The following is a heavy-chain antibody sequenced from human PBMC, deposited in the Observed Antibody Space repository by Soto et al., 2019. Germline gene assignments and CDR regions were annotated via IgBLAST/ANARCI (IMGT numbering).Heavy chain of an antibody. Sequence: GGSLRLSCAASGFTFDDYAMHWVRQAPGKGLEWVSGISWNSGSIGYADSVKGRFTISRDNAKNSLYLQMNSLRAEDTALYYCAKDIGPDIVLSPGYFQHWGQGTLVTVSS. CDR3: AKDIGPDIVLSPGYFQH. D-gene: IGHD2-8*01. CDR1: GFTFDDYA. CDR2: ISWNSGSI. J-gene: IGHJ1*01. V-gene: IGHV3-9*01.